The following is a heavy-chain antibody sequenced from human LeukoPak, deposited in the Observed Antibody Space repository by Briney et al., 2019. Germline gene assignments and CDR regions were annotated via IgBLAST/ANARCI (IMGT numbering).Heavy chain of an antibody. V-gene: IGHV1-2*02. J-gene: IGHJ4*02. CDR2: INPNSGGT. Sequence: WINPNSGGTNYAQKFQGRVTMTRDTSISTAYMELSRLRSDDTAVYYCARDLRYSSSHPFDYWGQGTLVTVSS. D-gene: IGHD6-13*01. CDR3: ARDLRYSSSHPFDY.